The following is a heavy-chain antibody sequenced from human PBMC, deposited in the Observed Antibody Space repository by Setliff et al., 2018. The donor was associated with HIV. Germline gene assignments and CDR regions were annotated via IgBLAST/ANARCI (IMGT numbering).Heavy chain of an antibody. V-gene: IGHV4-39*07. J-gene: IGHJ4*02. Sequence: SETLSLTCSVSGASISSNSYYWGWIRQPPGKGLEWVGSIYYNGNTFYNQSLQSRVTISLDTSKNQFSLKLSSVTAADTAVYYCARDYGYTYGYTFFDSWGQGTLVTVSS. CDR3: ARDYGYTYGYTFFDS. D-gene: IGHD5-18*01. CDR1: GASISSNSYY. CDR2: IYYNGNT.